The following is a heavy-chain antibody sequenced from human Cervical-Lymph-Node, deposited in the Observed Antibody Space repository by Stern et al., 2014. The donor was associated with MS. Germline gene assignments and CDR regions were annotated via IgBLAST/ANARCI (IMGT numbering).Heavy chain of an antibody. CDR2: FIPLFGTT. CDR3: ARDNDDNGMDV. J-gene: IGHJ6*02. D-gene: IGHD1-1*01. CDR1: GDTFINFG. Sequence: QVQLWQSGADVKKPGSSVKVSCTASGDTFINFGISWVRQAPGQGLEWMGGFIPLFGTTEYVQKFQGRLTISADESATTVYMELSGLRSEDTAVYYCARDNDDNGMDVWGQGTTVTVSS. V-gene: IGHV1-69*01.